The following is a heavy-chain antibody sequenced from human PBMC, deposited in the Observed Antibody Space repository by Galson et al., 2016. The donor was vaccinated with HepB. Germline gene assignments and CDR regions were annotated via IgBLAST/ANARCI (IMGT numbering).Heavy chain of an antibody. Sequence: PALVKPTQTLTLTCTFSGFSLNTSGVGVGWIRQPPGKALEWLALIYWGGGKHYSPSLRDRLIIARGTSGDQVILTMTKMNPVDTATYYCAHRITVFGVVTWFGPWGQGTPVTVSS. J-gene: IGHJ5*02. CDR2: IYWGGGK. CDR1: GFSLNTSGVG. V-gene: IGHV2-5*02. D-gene: IGHD3-3*01. CDR3: AHRITVFGVVTWFGP.